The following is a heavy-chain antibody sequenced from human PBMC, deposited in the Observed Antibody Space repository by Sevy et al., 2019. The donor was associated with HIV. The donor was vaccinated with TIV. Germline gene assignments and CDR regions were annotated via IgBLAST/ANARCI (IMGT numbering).Heavy chain of an antibody. D-gene: IGHD3-10*01. J-gene: IGHJ4*02. CDR3: ARVRQYYYGSGSYYLGDY. CDR2: ISSSSSTI. Sequence: GGSLRLSCAASGFTFSSYSMNWVRQAPGKGLEWVSYISSSSSTIYYADSVKGRFTISRDNAKNSLYLQMNSLRDEDTAVYYCARVRQYYYGSGSYYLGDYWGQGTLVTVSS. CDR1: GFTFSSYS. V-gene: IGHV3-48*02.